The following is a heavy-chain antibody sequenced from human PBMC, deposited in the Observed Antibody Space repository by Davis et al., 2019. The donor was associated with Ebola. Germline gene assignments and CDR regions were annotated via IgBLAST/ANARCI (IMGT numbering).Heavy chain of an antibody. CDR3: ARDIDDFWSGYIIAISYYYMDV. Sequence: SETLSLTCTVSGGSISSGGYYWSWIRQHPGKGLEWIGYIYYRGSTYYNPSLKSRVTISVDTSKNQFSLKLSSVTAADTAVYYCARDIDDFWSGYIIAISYYYMDVWGKGTTVTVSS. CDR1: GGSISSGGYY. V-gene: IGHV4-31*03. CDR2: IYYRGST. D-gene: IGHD3-3*01. J-gene: IGHJ6*03.